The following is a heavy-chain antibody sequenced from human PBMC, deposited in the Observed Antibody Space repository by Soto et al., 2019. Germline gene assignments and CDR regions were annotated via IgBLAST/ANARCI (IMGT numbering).Heavy chain of an antibody. CDR2: LYYSGST. V-gene: IGHV4-31*03. Sequence: QVELQESGPGLVKPSQTLSLTCTVSGGSISSGGYYWSWIRQHPGKGLESIGYLYYSGSTYYNPSIKRRVTISVDTSKNQFSLKLSSVTAADTAVYYCARDSGYRGSHFDYWGQGTLVTVSS. CDR3: ARDSGYRGSHFDY. D-gene: IGHD6-13*01. J-gene: IGHJ4*02. CDR1: GGSISSGGYY.